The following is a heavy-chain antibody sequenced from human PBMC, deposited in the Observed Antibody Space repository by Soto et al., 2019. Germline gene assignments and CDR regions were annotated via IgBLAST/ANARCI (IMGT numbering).Heavy chain of an antibody. V-gene: IGHV4-61*01. D-gene: IGHD1-1*01. CDR3: ARGKNGRGYYYGMDV. J-gene: IGHJ6*02. Sequence: QVQLQESGPGLVKPSETLSLTCTVSGGSVSSGSYYWSWIRQPPGKGLEWIGYIYYSGSTNYNPSLKSRVTISVDTSKNQFSLTLSSVTAADTAVYYCARGKNGRGYYYGMDVWGHGTTVTVSS. CDR2: IYYSGST. CDR1: GGSVSSGSYY.